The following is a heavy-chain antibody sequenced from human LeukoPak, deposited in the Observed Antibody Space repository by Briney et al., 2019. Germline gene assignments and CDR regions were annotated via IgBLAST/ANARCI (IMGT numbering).Heavy chain of an antibody. Sequence: GGSLRLSCAAPGSTLSTNAMSWGRQGPGKGLGWVSAISVSGGSTYYADPVKARFTTSRDNPKNPLYLQMNSLRAEDTAVYYSAKDPPMVRGVIFSWGQGTLVTVSS. CDR2: ISVSGGST. V-gene: IGHV3-23*01. D-gene: IGHD3-10*01. J-gene: IGHJ5*02. CDR3: AKDPPMVRGVIFS. CDR1: GSTLSTNA.